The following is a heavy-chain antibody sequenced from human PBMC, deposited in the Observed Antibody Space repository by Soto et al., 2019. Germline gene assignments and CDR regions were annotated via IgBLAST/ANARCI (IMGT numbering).Heavy chain of an antibody. Sequence: SETLSLTCTVSGGSISSGIYYWSWIRQHPGKGLEWIGYISYSGSTSYNPSLKSRVTISVDTSKNQFSLKLTSVTAADTAVYYCARGVRAWGQGTLVTVSS. J-gene: IGHJ4*02. CDR2: ISYSGST. V-gene: IGHV4-31*03. CDR1: GGSISSGIYY. CDR3: ARGVRA.